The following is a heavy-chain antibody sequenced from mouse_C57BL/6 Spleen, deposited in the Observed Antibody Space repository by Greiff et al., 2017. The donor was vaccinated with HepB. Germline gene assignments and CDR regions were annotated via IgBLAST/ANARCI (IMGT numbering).Heavy chain of an antibody. CDR2: IYPRDGST. CDR1: GYTFTSYD. V-gene: IGHV1-85*01. D-gene: IGHD1-1*01. J-gene: IGHJ4*01. Sequence: QVQLQQSGPELVKPGASVKLSCKASGYTFTSYDINWVKQRPGQGLEWIGWIYPRDGSTKYNEKVKGKATLTVDTSSSTAYMELHSLTSEDSAVYFCAREEGYGSVYAMDYWGQGTSVTVSS. CDR3: AREEGYGSVYAMDY.